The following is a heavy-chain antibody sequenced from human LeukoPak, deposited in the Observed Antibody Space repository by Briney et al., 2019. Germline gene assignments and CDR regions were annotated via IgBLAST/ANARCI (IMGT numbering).Heavy chain of an antibody. Sequence: SETLSLTCTVSGGSISGYYWSWIRQPPGKGLEWIGFIYYSGGTNYNPSLKSRVTISVDTSKKQFSLKLSSVAAADTAVYYCARDALYFQHWGQGTLVTVSS. J-gene: IGHJ1*01. CDR3: ARDALYFQH. CDR2: IYYSGGT. CDR1: GGSISGYY. V-gene: IGHV4-59*01.